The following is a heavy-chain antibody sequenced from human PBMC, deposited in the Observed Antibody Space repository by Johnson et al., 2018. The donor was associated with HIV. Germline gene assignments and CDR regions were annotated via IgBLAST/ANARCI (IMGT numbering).Heavy chain of an antibody. Sequence: QVQLVESGGGLAQPGRSLRLSCAASGFTFSSYGMHWVRQAPGKGLEWVALISYDGYNNYYADSVKGRFTISRDNSKNTLYLQMNSLRAEDTAVYYCARDRLFGSSWYGVGAFDIWGQGTMVTVSS. CDR1: GFTFSSYG. V-gene: IGHV3-30*03. J-gene: IGHJ3*02. D-gene: IGHD6-13*01. CDR3: ARDRLFGSSWYGVGAFDI. CDR2: ISYDGYNN.